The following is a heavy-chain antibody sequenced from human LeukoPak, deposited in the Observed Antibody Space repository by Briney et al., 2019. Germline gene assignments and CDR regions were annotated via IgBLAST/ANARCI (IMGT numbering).Heavy chain of an antibody. CDR2: IYPGDFDT. V-gene: IGHV5-51*01. CDR3: ARRLPSAGDAFDI. CDR1: GYNFTTYW. D-gene: IGHD3-16*01. J-gene: IGHJ3*02. Sequence: GESLKISCKGSGYNFTTYWIGWVRQMPGKGLEWMGIIYPGDFDTRYSPSFQGQVIISADKSIRIAYLQWSSLKASDTAMYYCARRLPSAGDAFDIWGQGTMVTVSS.